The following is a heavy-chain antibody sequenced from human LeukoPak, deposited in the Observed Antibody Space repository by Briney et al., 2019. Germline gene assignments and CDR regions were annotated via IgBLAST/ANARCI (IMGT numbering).Heavy chain of an antibody. J-gene: IGHJ5*02. Sequence: GGSLRFSCAASGFTFSSYAMSWVRQAPGKGLEWVSAISGSAGSTYYADSVKGRFTISRDNSKNTLYLQMSSLRAEDTAIYYCATSPTFDPWGQGTLVTVSS. CDR3: ATSPTFDP. CDR1: GFTFSSYA. V-gene: IGHV3-23*01. CDR2: ISGSAGST.